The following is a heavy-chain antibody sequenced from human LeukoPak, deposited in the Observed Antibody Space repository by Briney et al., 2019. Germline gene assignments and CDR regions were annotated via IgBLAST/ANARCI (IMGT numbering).Heavy chain of an antibody. V-gene: IGHV1-18*01. Sequence: ASVKVSCKASGYTFTSYGISWVRQAPGQGLEWMGWISAYNGNTNYAQKLQGRVTITTDTSTSTAYMELRSLRSDDTAVYYCARAPYYGSGSYYPTYYFDYWGQGTLVTVSS. D-gene: IGHD3-10*01. CDR1: GYTFTSYG. J-gene: IGHJ4*02. CDR3: ARAPYYGSGSYYPTYYFDY. CDR2: ISAYNGNT.